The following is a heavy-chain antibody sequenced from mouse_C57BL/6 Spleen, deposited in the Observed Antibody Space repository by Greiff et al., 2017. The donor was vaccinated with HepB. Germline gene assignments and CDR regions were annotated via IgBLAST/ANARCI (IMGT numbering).Heavy chain of an antibody. J-gene: IGHJ3*01. CDR1: GFTFSSYV. CDR2: ISDGGSYT. V-gene: IGHV5-4*01. Sequence: EVQGVESGGGLVKPGGSLKLSCAASGFTFSSYVMSWVRQTPEKRLEWVATISDGGSYTYYPDNVKGRFTISRDNAKNNLYLQMGHLKSEDTAMYYCARDYSSYWFAYWGQGTLVTVSA. D-gene: IGHD1-1*01. CDR3: ARDYSSYWFAY.